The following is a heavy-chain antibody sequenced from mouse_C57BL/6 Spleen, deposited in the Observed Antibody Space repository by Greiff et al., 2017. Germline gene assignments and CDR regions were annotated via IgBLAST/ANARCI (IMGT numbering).Heavy chain of an antibody. D-gene: IGHD1-1*01. V-gene: IGHV1-80*01. CDR1: GYAFSSYW. J-gene: IGHJ4*01. CDR3: ARGEYYGSDAMDY. CDR2: IYPGDGDT. Sequence: QVQLQQSGAELVKPGASVKISCKASGYAFSSYWMNWVKQRPGKGLEWIGQIYPGDGDTNYNVKFKGKATLTADKSSSTAYMQLSSLTSEDSAVYFCARGEYYGSDAMDYWGQGTSVTVSS.